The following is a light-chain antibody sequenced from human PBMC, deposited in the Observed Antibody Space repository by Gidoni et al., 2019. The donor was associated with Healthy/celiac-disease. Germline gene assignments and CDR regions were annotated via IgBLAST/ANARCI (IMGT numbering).Light chain of an antibody. Sequence: MVMTQSPATLSVSPGERATLSCRASRSISNNLAWYQQKPGQAPSPLIYGASTRATGIPARFSGGGSGTEFTLTISSLQSEDFAVYYCQQYDNWPSTFGGGTNVEIK. CDR2: GAS. CDR3: QQYDNWPST. V-gene: IGKV3-15*01. J-gene: IGKJ4*01. CDR1: RSISNN.